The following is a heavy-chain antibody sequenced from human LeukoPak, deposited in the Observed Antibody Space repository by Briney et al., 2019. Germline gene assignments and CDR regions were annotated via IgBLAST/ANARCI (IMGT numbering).Heavy chain of an antibody. CDR3: ARSAPGTGYTA. Sequence: ASVKVSCTASGYTFTNDDISWVRQATGQGLEWIGKMNTNSGNTGYAQKFQGTVTMTRSTSVSTVHMELNSLTSEDTAVYFCARSAPGTGYTAWGQGTLVTVSS. CDR2: MNTNSGNT. V-gene: IGHV1-8*01. D-gene: IGHD3-9*01. CDR1: GYTFTNDD. J-gene: IGHJ4*02.